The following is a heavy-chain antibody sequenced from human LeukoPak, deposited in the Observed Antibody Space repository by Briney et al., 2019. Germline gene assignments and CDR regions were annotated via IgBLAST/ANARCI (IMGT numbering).Heavy chain of an antibody. Sequence: GGSRRLSGAASGFTFSSYGMHWVRQAPGKGLEGVAFIRYDGSNKYYADSVKGRFTISRDNSKNTLYLQMNSLRPEDTAVYYCAKDVVGQQWLENYWGQGTLVTVSS. J-gene: IGHJ4*02. CDR2: IRYDGSNK. D-gene: IGHD6-19*01. V-gene: IGHV3-30*02. CDR3: AKDVVGQQWLENY. CDR1: GFTFSSYG.